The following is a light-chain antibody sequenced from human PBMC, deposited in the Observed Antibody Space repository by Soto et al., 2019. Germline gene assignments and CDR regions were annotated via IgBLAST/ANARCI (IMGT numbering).Light chain of an antibody. J-gene: IGKJ2*01. CDR3: QQYDNSPYT. CDR1: QRVSSSY. Sequence: ETVLTQSPGTLSLSPGERVTLSCRTSQRVSSSYLAWYQQKPGQPPRLLMYGASSRASDIPARFSGSGSGTHFTLTISRLEPEDFAVYYCQQYDNSPYTFGQGTKLEIK. V-gene: IGKV3-20*01. CDR2: GAS.